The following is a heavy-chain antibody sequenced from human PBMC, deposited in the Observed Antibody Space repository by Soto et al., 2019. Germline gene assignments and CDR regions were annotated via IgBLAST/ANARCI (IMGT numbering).Heavy chain of an antibody. CDR2: INHSGST. CDR1: GWCFSGYY. Sequence: TSETLSLTCAFDGWCFSGYYWTWIRQPPGTGLEWIGEINHSGSTNYNPSLKSRVTISVDTSKNQFSLKLTSVTAADTAVYYCARDKITGLFDYWGQGTLVTVSS. J-gene: IGHJ4*02. CDR3: ARDKITGLFDY. V-gene: IGHV4-34*01. D-gene: IGHD2-8*02.